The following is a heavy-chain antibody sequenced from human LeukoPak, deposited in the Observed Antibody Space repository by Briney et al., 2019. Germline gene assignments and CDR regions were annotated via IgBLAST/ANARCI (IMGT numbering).Heavy chain of an antibody. CDR2: IYYTGVT. J-gene: IGHJ4*02. Sequence: SETLSLTCAVSGGSITSSSYHWGWIRQAPGKGLEWIGTIYYTGVTYYSPSLSSRVTVSLDTSRNQFSLKLTSVTAADTAVYFCARHPTTPDYWGQGTLVTVSS. V-gene: IGHV4-39*01. CDR3: ARHPTTPDY. D-gene: IGHD1-14*01. CDR1: GGSITSSSYH.